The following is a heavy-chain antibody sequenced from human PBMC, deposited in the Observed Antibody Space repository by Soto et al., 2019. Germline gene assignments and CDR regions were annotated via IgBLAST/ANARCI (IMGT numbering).Heavy chain of an antibody. CDR2: LNPNSGGT. CDR3: ARVNRRDHHYGMDV. CDR1: GYTFTDYY. D-gene: IGHD3-10*01. J-gene: IGHJ6*02. Sequence: ASVKVSCKASGYTFTDYYIHWVRQAPGQGLEWMGWLNPNSGGTSYAQRFQGYVTMTRDTSITTAYMELSRLKSDDTAVYYCARVNRRDHHYGMDVWGQGTKVTVSS. V-gene: IGHV1-2*04.